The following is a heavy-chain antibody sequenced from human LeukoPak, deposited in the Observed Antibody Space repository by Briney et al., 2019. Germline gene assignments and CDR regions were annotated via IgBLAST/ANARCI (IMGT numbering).Heavy chain of an antibody. CDR1: GYTFTTYY. D-gene: IGHD5-24*01. CDR2: INPSGGST. CDR3: ARALDGGWFDP. Sequence: ASVKVSCKASGYTFTTYYTHWVRQAPGQGLEWMGIINPSGGSTSYAQKFQGRVTMTRDTSTSTVYMELSSLRSDDTAVYYCARALDGGWFDPWGQGTLVTVSS. V-gene: IGHV1-46*01. J-gene: IGHJ5*02.